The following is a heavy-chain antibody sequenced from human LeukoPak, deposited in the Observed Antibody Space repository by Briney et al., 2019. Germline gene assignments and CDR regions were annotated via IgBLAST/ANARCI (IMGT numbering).Heavy chain of an antibody. D-gene: IGHD2-15*01. CDR2: IWYDGSNK. CDR1: GFTFSSYW. Sequence: GGSLRLSCAASGFTFSSYWMNWVRQAPGKGLEWVAVIWYDGSNKYYADSVKGRFTISRDNSKNTLYLQMNSLRAEDTAVYYCARDKQAIGSGYYYYGMDVWGQGTTVTVSS. J-gene: IGHJ6*02. V-gene: IGHV3-33*08. CDR3: ARDKQAIGSGYYYYGMDV.